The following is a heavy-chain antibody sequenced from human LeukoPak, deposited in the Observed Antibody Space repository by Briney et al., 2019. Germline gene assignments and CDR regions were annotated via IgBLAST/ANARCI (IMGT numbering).Heavy chain of an antibody. V-gene: IGHV3-49*03. CDR1: GFTFGDYG. Sequence: GGSLRLSCTASGFTFGDYGVSWFRLAPGKGPEWVGFIRSKIYGGTTEYAASLKGRFTISRDDSKSIAYLQMNSLKIDDTAMYYCTSDYGDYLGGQGTLVTVSS. CDR2: IRSKIYGGTT. CDR3: TSDYGDYL. J-gene: IGHJ4*02. D-gene: IGHD4-17*01.